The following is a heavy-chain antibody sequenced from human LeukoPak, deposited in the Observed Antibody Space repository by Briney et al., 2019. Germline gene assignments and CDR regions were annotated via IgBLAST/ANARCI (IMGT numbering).Heavy chain of an antibody. CDR1: GYTFTRYA. CDR3: ARDRRCSSTSCASFDY. D-gene: IGHD2-2*01. J-gene: IGHJ4*02. V-gene: IGHV1-69*04. CDR2: IIPILGIA. Sequence: GASVKVSCKASGYTFTRYALNWVRQAPGQGLEWMGRIIPILGIANYAQKFQGRVTITADKSTSTAYMELSSLRSEDTAVYYCARDRRCSSTSCASFDYWGQGTLVTVSS.